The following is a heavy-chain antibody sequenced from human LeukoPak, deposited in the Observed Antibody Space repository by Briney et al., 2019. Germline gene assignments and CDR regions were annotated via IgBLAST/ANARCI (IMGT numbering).Heavy chain of an antibody. CDR1: GGSISSYY. CDR2: FYTSGST. J-gene: IGHJ5*02. D-gene: IGHD6-13*01. Sequence: PSETLSLTCTVSGGSISSYYWSWIRQPPGKGLEWIGRFYTSGSTNYNPSLKSRVTISVDTSKNQFSLKLSSVTAADTAVYYCARPTFHGYSSSWPHPPLRSNWFDPWGQGTLVTVSS. V-gene: IGHV4-4*08. CDR3: ARPTFHGYSSSWPHPPLRSNWFDP.